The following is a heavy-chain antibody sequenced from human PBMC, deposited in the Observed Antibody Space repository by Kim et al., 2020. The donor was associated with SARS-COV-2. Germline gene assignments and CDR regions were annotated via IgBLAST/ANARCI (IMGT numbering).Heavy chain of an antibody. J-gene: IGHJ4*02. Sequence: YAASVKGRFTISSDDSKNSLYLQMNSLKTEDTAVYYCARGGWLRYGYFDYWGQGTLVTVSS. V-gene: IGHV3-72*01. D-gene: IGHD5-12*01. CDR3: ARGGWLRYGYFDY.